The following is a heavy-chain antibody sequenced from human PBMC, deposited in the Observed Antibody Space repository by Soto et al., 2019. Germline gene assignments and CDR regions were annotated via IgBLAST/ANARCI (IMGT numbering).Heavy chain of an antibody. CDR2: IKQDGSEK. CDR1: GFTFSSYW. J-gene: IGHJ1*01. CDR3: ARDGSNYDHAEYFQH. V-gene: IGHV3-7*03. Sequence: GGSLRLSCAASGFTFSSYWMSWVRQAPGKGLEWVANIKQDGSEKYYVDSVKGRFTISRDNAKNSLYLQMNSLRAEDTAVYYCARDGSNYDHAEYFQHWGQGTLVTVSS. D-gene: IGHD4-4*01.